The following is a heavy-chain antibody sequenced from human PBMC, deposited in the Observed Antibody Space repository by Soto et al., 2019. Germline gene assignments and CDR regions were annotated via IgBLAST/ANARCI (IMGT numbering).Heavy chain of an antibody. D-gene: IGHD2-8*01. J-gene: IGHJ6*02. V-gene: IGHV3-21*01. CDR1: GFTFSGYS. CDR2: ISGPSIYI. Sequence: EVQLVESGGGLVKPGGSLRLSCVASGFTFSGYSINWVRQAPGKGLEWVSYISGPSIYIYYADSVKGRFTISRDNAKSAGYLQMNSLRAEDTAVYYCARGFRNGFTVWGQGTTVSVSS. CDR3: ARGFRNGFTV.